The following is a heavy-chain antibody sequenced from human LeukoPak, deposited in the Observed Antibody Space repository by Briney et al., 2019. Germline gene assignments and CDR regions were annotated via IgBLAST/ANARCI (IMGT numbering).Heavy chain of an antibody. CDR1: GFTFSSYA. Sequence: GGSLRLSCAASGFTFSSYAMHWVRQAPGKGLEWVSIIYSGGSTYYIDSVKGRFTISRDNSKNTLFLQMNSLRAEDTAVYYCTSSAYANFDYWGQGTLVTVSS. V-gene: IGHV3-NL1*01. J-gene: IGHJ4*02. CDR2: IYSGGST. D-gene: IGHD3-22*01. CDR3: TSSAYANFDY.